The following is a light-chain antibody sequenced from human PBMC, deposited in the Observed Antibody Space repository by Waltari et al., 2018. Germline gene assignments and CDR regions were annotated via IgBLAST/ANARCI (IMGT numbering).Light chain of an antibody. CDR3: CSYAGRTTFVL. CDR1: SNDIGTYNP. V-gene: IGLV2-23*03. CDR2: EGT. J-gene: IGLJ2*01. Sequence: QSALTQPASVSGSPGQSITISCIGTSNDIGTYNPFSWYQQHPGKAPKLIIYEGTRRPSGVSDRFSGSRSGNAASLTISGLQTEDEADYYCCSYAGRTTFVLLGGGTKLTVL.